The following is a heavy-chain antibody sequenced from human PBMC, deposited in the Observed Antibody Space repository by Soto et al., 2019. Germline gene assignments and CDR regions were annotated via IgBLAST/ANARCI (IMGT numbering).Heavy chain of an antibody. V-gene: IGHV1-2*02. CDR3: ARGGYYDSSGSRNYYYYGMNV. Sequence: ASVKVSCKASGYTFTRSYMHWVRQAPGQGLEWMGWINPNSGGTNYAQILQGRVSMTTDTSTNTAYMELRSLRSDDTAMYYCARGGYYDSSGSRNYYYYGMNVWGQGTTVTVS. J-gene: IGHJ6*02. CDR2: INPNSGGT. D-gene: IGHD3-22*01. CDR1: GYTFTRSY.